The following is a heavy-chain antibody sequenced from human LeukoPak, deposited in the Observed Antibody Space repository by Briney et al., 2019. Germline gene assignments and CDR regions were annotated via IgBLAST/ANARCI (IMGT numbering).Heavy chain of an antibody. CDR2: VNPNSGGT. J-gene: IGHJ2*01. Sequence: ASVTLSCKAAGYTFTGYYMHWVRQAPGQGLEGRGWVNPNSGGTNNAQKLQGRVTMTRGTSVTTAYRELSWLRFDDTAVYYCAIVGIVVVPAAIGDWYFDRWGRGALLTGFS. CDR1: GYTFTGYY. CDR3: AIVGIVVVPAAIGDWYFDR. D-gene: IGHD2-2*03. V-gene: IGHV1-2*02.